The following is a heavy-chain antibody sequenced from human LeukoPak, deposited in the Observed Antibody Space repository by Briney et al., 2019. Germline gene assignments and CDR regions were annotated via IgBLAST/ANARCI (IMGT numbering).Heavy chain of an antibody. Sequence: SETLSLTCAVSGGSFSGYYWSWIRQPPGKGLEWIGEINHSGSTNYNPSLKSRVTISVDTPKNQFSLKLSSVTAADTAVYYCARKHAAYWGQGTLVTVSS. V-gene: IGHV4-34*01. CDR1: GGSFSGYY. CDR2: INHSGST. J-gene: IGHJ4*02. CDR3: ARKHAAY.